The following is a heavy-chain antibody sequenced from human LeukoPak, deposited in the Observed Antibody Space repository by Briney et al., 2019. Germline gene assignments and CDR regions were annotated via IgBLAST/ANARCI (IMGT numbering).Heavy chain of an antibody. CDR1: GFTFSGYA. D-gene: IGHD3-22*01. CDR2: ISSSGSTI. J-gene: IGHJ4*02. CDR3: ARELYYYDTSGYSD. Sequence: PGGSLRLSCAASGFTFSGYAMSWVRQAPGKGLEWVSYISSSGSTIYYADSVKGRFTISRDNAKNSLYLQMNSLRAEDTAVYYCARELYYYDTSGYSDWGQGTLVTVSS. V-gene: IGHV3-48*03.